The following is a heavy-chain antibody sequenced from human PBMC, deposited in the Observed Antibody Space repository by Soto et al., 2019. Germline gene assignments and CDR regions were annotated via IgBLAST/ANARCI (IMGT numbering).Heavy chain of an antibody. CDR1: GFTFSSYS. V-gene: IGHV3-21*01. CDR3: ARDRNYYGSGSYYNYFDY. CDR2: ISSSSSYI. D-gene: IGHD3-10*01. J-gene: IGHJ4*02. Sequence: GGSLRLSCAASGFTFSSYSMNWVRQAPGKGLEWVSSISSSSSYIYYADSVKGRFTISRDNAKNSLYLQMNSLRAEDTAVYYCARDRNYYGSGSYYNYFDYWRQGTLVTVSS.